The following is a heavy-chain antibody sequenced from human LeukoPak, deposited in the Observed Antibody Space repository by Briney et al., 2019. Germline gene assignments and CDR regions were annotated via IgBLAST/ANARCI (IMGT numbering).Heavy chain of an antibody. CDR3: ARGILGRTTVTTHDY. V-gene: IGHV4-4*07. CDR2: IDSSGST. D-gene: IGHD4-17*01. CDR1: GGSISTYY. Sequence: PSETLSLTCSVSGGSISTYYWTWIRQPAGKGLEWIGRIDSSGSTNYNPSLKSRVTISVDTSKNQFSLKLSSVTAADTAVYYCARGILGRTTVTTHDYWGQGTLVTVSS. J-gene: IGHJ4*02.